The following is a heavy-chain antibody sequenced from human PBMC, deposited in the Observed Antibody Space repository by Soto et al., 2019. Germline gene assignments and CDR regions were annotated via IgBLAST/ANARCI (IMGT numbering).Heavy chain of an antibody. V-gene: IGHV3-7*03. J-gene: IGHJ4*02. CDR2: INQDATRQ. D-gene: IGHD2-21*01. Sequence: PGGSLRLSCAASGFSFSSYWMSWARQAPGRGLEWVANINQDATRQSYVDSVEGRFSISRDNAKNSLYLQMNSLRVEDTAVYYCAKVGLFDGNKHITFEFWXQGTLVTVSS. CDR1: GFSFSSYW. CDR3: AKVGLFDGNKHITFEF.